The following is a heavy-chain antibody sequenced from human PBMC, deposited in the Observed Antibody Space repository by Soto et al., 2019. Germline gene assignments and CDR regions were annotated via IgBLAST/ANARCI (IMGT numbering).Heavy chain of an antibody. D-gene: IGHD1-20*01. V-gene: IGHV3-21*01. Sequence: GGSLRLSCAASGFTFSSYSMNWVRQAPGKGLEWVSSISSSSSYIYYADSVKGRFTISRDNAKNSLYLQMNSLRAEDTAVYYCARDPLTGKTSWFDPWSQGTLVTVSS. CDR3: ARDPLTGKTSWFDP. CDR2: ISSSSSYI. J-gene: IGHJ5*02. CDR1: GFTFSSYS.